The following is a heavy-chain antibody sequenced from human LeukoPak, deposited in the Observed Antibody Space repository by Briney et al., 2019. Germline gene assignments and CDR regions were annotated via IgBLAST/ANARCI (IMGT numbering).Heavy chain of an antibody. J-gene: IGHJ4*02. Sequence: PGGSLRLSCTASGFAFDEHGMSWVRQVAGKGLEWVSGINWSGGSTGYADPLRSRFTISRDNAKNSLYLQMDSLRAEDTALYYCARAPITSPFYFDYWGQGTLVTVSS. CDR1: GFAFDEHG. D-gene: IGHD2-2*01. CDR3: ARAPITSPFYFDY. CDR2: INWSGGST. V-gene: IGHV3-20*04.